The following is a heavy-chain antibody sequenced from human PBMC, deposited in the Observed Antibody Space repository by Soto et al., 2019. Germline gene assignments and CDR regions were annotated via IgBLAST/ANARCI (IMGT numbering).Heavy chain of an antibody. CDR2: INPNSGGT. V-gene: IGHV1-2*04. J-gene: IGHJ4*02. CDR3: ERERIPPAGMHY. D-gene: IGHD6-13*01. Sequence: ASVKVSCKASGYTFTGYYMHWVRQAPGQGLEWMGWINPNSGGTNYAQKFQGWVTMTRDTSISTAYMELSRLRSDDTAVYYCERERIPPAGMHYSGQGTLVTLSS. CDR1: GYTFTGYY.